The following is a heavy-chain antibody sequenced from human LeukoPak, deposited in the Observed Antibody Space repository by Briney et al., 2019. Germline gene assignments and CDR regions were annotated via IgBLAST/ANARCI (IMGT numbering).Heavy chain of an antibody. CDR3: AREGGFMVRGPFDY. J-gene: IGHJ4*02. CDR1: TYTFTTYF. CDR2: IIPFFGTA. V-gene: IGHV1-69*06. D-gene: IGHD3-10*01. Sequence: ASVKVSCKASTYTFTTYFIYWVRQAPGQGLEWMGGIIPFFGTANYAQKFQGRVTITADKSTSTAYMELSSLISEDTAVYYCAREGGFMVRGPFDYWGQGTLVTVSS.